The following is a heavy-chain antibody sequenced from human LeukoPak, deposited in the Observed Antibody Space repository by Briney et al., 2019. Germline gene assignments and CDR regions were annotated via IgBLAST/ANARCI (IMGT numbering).Heavy chain of an antibody. J-gene: IGHJ4*02. Sequence: SVKVSCKASGGTFSSYAISWVRQAPGQGLEWMGRIIPIFCTANYAQKFQGRVTITTDESTSTAYMELSSLRSEDTAVYYCARSTYGWLQSYGDYWGQGTLVTVSS. CDR3: ARSTYGWLQSYGDY. V-gene: IGHV1-69*05. CDR1: GGTFSSYA. CDR2: IIPIFCTA. D-gene: IGHD5-24*01.